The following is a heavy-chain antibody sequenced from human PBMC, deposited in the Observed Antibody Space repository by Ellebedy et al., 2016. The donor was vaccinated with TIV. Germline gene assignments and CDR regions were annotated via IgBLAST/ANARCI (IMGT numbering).Heavy chain of an antibody. CDR3: ASVGIAARL. CDR1: GFTFSSYS. V-gene: IGHV3-48*04. D-gene: IGHD6-6*01. J-gene: IGHJ6*02. CDR2: ISSSGSTI. Sequence: GESLKISXAASGFTFSSYSMNWVRQAPGKGLEWVSYISSSGSTIYYADSVKGRFTISRDNAKNSLYLQMNSLRAEDTAVYYCASVGIAARLWGQGTTVTVSS.